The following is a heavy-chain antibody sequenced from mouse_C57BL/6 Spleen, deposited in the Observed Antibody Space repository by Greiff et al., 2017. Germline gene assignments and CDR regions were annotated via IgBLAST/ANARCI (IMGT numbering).Heavy chain of an antibody. V-gene: IGHV2-3*01. D-gene: IGHD2-4*01. CDR1: GFSLTSYG. CDR2: IWGDGST. J-gene: IGHJ4*01. CDR3: SKDDYDEGYAMDY. Sequence: VKLVESGPGPVAPSQRLSITCPVSGFSLTSYGVSWVRQPPGKGLEWLGVIWGDGSTNYHSALISRLSISKDNSKSQVFLKLNSLQTDDTATYYWSKDDYDEGYAMDYWGQGTSVTVSS.